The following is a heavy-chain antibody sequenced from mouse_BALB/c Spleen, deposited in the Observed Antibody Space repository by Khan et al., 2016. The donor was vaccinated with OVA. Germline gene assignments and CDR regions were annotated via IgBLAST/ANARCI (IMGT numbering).Heavy chain of an antibody. CDR1: GYTFSSYW. CDR2: IFPGTIST. D-gene: IGHD2-2*01. Sequence: QVQLKESGGDLMKPGASVKISCKATGYTFSSYWIEWVKQRPGHGLEWIGQIFPGTISTTSNEKFKGKATFTADTSYNTAYMQLSSLTSEDSAVYYCARGGYGGFAYWGQGTLVTVSA. V-gene: IGHV1-9*01. J-gene: IGHJ3*01. CDR3: ARGGYGGFAY.